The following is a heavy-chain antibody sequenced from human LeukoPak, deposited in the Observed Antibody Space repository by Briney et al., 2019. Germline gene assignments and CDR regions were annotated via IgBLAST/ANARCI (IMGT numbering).Heavy chain of an antibody. CDR3: ARDIYDDSGYFRRGLDY. Sequence: GGSLRLSCAASGFTFSDYSMNGVREAPRKRLEWVSSISTTSSYIYYADSVKGRFTISRDNAKNSLYLQMNSLRADDTAVYFCARDIYDDSGYFRRGLDYWGQGILVTVCS. CDR1: GFTFSDYS. CDR2: ISTTSSYI. V-gene: IGHV3-21*01. J-gene: IGHJ4*02. D-gene: IGHD3-22*01.